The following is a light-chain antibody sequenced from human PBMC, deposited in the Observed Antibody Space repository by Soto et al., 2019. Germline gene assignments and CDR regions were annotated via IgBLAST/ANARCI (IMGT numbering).Light chain of an antibody. CDR2: AAS. CDR3: QKYNSAPRT. CDR1: QGMSNY. J-gene: IGKJ1*01. V-gene: IGKV1-27*01. Sequence: DIQMTQSPSSLSASVGDRVTITCRASQGMSNYLAWYQQKPGKVPKLLIYAASTLQSGVPSRFSGSGSGTDFTLTISSLHPEDVATYYCQKYNSAPRTFGQGTKVEIK.